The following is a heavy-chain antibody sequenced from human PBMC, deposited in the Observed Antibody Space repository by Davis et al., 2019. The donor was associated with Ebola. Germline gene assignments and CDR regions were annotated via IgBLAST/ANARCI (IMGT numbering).Heavy chain of an antibody. V-gene: IGHV4-34*01. J-gene: IGHJ5*02. CDR2: INHSGST. CDR3: ARGPLYWGFLTTNNWFDP. CDR1: GGSFSGYY. Sequence: SETLSLTCAVYGGSFSGYYWSWIRQPPGKGLEWIGEINHSGSTNYNPSLKSRVTISVDTSKNQFSLKLSSVTAADTAVYYCARGPLYWGFLTTNNWFDPWGQGTLVTVSS. D-gene: IGHD7-27*01.